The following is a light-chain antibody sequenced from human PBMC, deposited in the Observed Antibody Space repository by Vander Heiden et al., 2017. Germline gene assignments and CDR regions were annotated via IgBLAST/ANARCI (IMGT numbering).Light chain of an antibody. CDR3: MQALETPYT. V-gene: IGKV2-28*01. CDR1: PSRLHSNGYNY. J-gene: IGKJ2*01. CDR2: LGS. Sequence: DIVMTQSPLSLPVTPGEPASISCRSSPSRLHSNGYNYLDWYLQKPGQSPQLLIYLGSNRASGVPDRFRGSGSGTEFTLKISRVEAEDVGIYYCMQALETPYTFGQGTKLEIK.